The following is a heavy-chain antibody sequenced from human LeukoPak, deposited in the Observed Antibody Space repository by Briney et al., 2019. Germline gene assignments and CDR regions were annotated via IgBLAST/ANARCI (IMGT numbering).Heavy chain of an antibody. V-gene: IGHV3-21*05. CDR3: ARVRPGYYCDY. CDR1: GFTFRIYS. Sequence: GGALRLSCVASGFTFRIYSMNWVRQTPGKGLEGVSYISKNSDDIYNADSVRGRFTISRDNAKNSLYLQMNSLRAEDTAVYYCARVRPGYYCDYWGQGILVTVSS. CDR2: ISKNSDDI. J-gene: IGHJ4*02.